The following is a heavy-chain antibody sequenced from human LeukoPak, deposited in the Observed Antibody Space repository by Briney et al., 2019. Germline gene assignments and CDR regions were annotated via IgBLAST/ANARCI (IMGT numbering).Heavy chain of an antibody. CDR1: GFSFSKSW. CDR3: ARDQTQAGPTTVDY. Sequence: GGSLRLSCVASGFSFSKSWMHWVRQAPGKGLLWVSRINTDGTDIKYADSVEGRFTISRDNAKNTLYLQMHTLSAEGTAVYYCARDQTQAGPTTVDYWGQGTLVTVSS. CDR2: INTDGTDI. D-gene: IGHD1-14*01. J-gene: IGHJ4*02. V-gene: IGHV3-74*03.